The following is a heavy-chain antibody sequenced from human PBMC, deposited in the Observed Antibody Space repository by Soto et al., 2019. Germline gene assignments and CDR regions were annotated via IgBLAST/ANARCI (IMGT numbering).Heavy chain of an antibody. CDR3: ARSCSGGSCYSRAFDI. CDR1: GFTFSSYA. D-gene: IGHD2-15*01. Sequence: EVQLVESGGGLVQPGGSLRLSCAASGFTFSSYAMHWVRQAPGKGLEYVSAISSNGGSTYYANSVKGRFTISRDNSKNTLYLQMGSLRAEDMAVYYRARSCSGGSCYSRAFDIWGQGTMVTVSS. J-gene: IGHJ3*02. V-gene: IGHV3-64*01. CDR2: ISSNGGST.